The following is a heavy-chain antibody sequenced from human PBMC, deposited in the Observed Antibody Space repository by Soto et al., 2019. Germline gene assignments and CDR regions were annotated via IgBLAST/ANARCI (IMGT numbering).Heavy chain of an antibody. Sequence: EVQLLESGGSLVQPGGSLRLSCTAYRFTFESFAMSWVRQAPGKALEWVAYISDSGRTTYYADSVKGRFTSSRDNSENTVYLQMNSLRAEDTATYYCAKGIWLQFAQWGQGAMVTVSS. CDR3: AKGIWLQFAQ. D-gene: IGHD3-10*01. CDR2: ISDSGRTT. J-gene: IGHJ4*02. V-gene: IGHV3-23*01. CDR1: RFTFESFA.